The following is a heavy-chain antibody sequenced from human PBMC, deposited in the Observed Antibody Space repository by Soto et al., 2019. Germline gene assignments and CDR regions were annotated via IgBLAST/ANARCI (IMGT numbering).Heavy chain of an antibody. D-gene: IGHD5-18*01. CDR2: ISSSLSPI. Sequence: EVQLVESGGGLVKPGGSLRLSCAASAFPFSSYNMNWVRQAPGKGLEWVSSISSSLSPIYYADSVKGRFTISRDNAKKSLYLQMNSLRPEDTAVYYCARDDGGYSYGRRQYHLDLWGQGTLFTVS. V-gene: IGHV3-21*02. CDR3: ARDDGGYSYGRRQYHLDL. J-gene: IGHJ4*02. CDR1: AFPFSSYN.